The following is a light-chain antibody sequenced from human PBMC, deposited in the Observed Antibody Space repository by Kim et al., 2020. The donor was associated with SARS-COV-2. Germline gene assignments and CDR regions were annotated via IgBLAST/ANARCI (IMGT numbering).Light chain of an antibody. CDR2: QDS. CDR1: KLGDKY. V-gene: IGLV3-1*01. J-gene: IGLJ2*01. CDR3: QAWDSSTAV. Sequence: VSPGQTAGSTCCGDKLGDKYACWYQQKPGQSPVLLIYQDSKRPSGIPERFSGSNSGNTATLTISGTQAMDEADYYCQAWDSSTAVFGGGTQLTVL.